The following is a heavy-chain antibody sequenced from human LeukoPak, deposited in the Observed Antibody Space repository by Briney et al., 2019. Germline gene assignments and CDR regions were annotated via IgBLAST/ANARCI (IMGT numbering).Heavy chain of an antibody. J-gene: IGHJ4*02. CDR2: ITSSSSII. Sequence: GGSLRLSCAASGFTFSSYSMNWVRQAPGKGLEWVSYITSSSSIICYGDSVKGRFAVSRDNAKNSLYLQMNSLRAEDTAVYYCARVGLWHYPVDSWGQGTLVTVSS. CDR1: GFTFSSYS. D-gene: IGHD1-7*01. V-gene: IGHV3-48*01. CDR3: ARVGLWHYPVDS.